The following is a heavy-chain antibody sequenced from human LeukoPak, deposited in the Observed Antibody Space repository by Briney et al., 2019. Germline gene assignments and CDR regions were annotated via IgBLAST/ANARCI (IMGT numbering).Heavy chain of an antibody. Sequence: GASVKVSCKASGFTFTISAVQWVRQARGQRLEWIGWIVVGSGNTNYAQKFQERVTITRDMSTSTAYMELSSLRSEDTAVYYCAAAAHTNGDAFDIWGQGTMVTVSS. J-gene: IGHJ3*02. D-gene: IGHD1-1*01. CDR3: AAAAHTNGDAFDI. CDR2: IVVGSGNT. CDR1: GFTFTISA. V-gene: IGHV1-58*01.